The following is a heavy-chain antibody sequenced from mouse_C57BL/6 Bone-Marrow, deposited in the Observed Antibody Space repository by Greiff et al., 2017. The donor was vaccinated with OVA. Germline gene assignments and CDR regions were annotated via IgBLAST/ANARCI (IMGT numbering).Heavy chain of an antibody. CDR2: IFPGSGST. Sequence: QVQLQQSGPELVKPGASVKISCKASGYTFTDYYINWVKQRPGQGLEWIGWIFPGSGSTYYNEKFKGKATLTVDKSSSTAYMLRSSLTSEDSAVYFCARDYYGNFAYWGQGTLVTVSA. D-gene: IGHD2-1*01. V-gene: IGHV1-75*01. CDR3: ARDYYGNFAY. CDR1: GYTFTDYY. J-gene: IGHJ3*01.